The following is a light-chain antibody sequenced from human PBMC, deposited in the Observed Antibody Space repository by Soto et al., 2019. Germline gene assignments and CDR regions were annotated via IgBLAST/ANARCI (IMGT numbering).Light chain of an antibody. Sequence: EIVMTQSPATLSVSPGERATLSCRASQSVSSNLAWYQQKPGQAPRLLIYGASTRATGIPARFSSSGSGTEFTLTISSLQSEDFAVYYCQQYNNWMYSFGQGNKMEIK. CDR2: GAS. J-gene: IGKJ2*01. CDR1: QSVSSN. V-gene: IGKV3-15*01. CDR3: QQYNNWMYS.